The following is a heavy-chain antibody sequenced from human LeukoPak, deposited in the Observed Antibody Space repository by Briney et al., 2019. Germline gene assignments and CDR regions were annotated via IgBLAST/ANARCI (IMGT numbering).Heavy chain of an antibody. V-gene: IGHV3-23*01. D-gene: IGHD6-13*01. CDR1: GFTFNNYA. Sequence: GGSLRLSCAASGFTFNNYAMSWVRQAPGKGLEWASLISGTGGSTYYADSVKGRFTISRDNSKSTMYLQMNSLRAEDTAVYFCAKGGYSTPFDPWGQGTLVTVSS. CDR3: AKGGYSTPFDP. J-gene: IGHJ5*02. CDR2: ISGTGGST.